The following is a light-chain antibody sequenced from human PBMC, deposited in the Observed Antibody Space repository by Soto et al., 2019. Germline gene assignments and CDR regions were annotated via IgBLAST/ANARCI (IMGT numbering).Light chain of an antibody. J-gene: IGLJ1*01. CDR2: EVS. V-gene: IGLV2-23*02. CDR1: SSDVGSYNL. Sequence: QSALTQPASVSGSPGQSITISCTGTSSDVGSYNLVSWYQQHPGKAPKLMIYEVSKRPSGVSNRFSGSKSGNTASLTISGLQAEDEADYYCCSYAGSSTFYVFGTGTKVTV. CDR3: CSYAGSSTFYV.